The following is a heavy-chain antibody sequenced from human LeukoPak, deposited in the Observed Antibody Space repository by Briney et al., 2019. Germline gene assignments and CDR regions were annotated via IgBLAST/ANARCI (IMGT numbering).Heavy chain of an antibody. V-gene: IGHV3-74*01. CDR1: GFTFKTYW. CDR2: SNSGGSST. CDR3: ARDLKGPVNDVFDM. D-gene: IGHD4-23*01. Sequence: GGSPRLSCAASGFTFKTYWMHWVRQAPGKGLVWVSHSNSGGSSTSYADSVRGRFTISRDNAKNTLYLQMNSLRAEDTAVYYCARDLKGPVNDVFDMWGQGTMVTVSS. J-gene: IGHJ3*02.